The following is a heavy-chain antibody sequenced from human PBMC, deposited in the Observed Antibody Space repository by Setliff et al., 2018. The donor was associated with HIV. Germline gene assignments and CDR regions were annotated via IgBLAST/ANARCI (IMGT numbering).Heavy chain of an antibody. CDR3: ARHVRARWFDP. CDR2: IDYSGNT. CDR1: GGSLSSSSYY. J-gene: IGHJ5*02. Sequence: SETLSLTCTVSGGSLSSSSYYWGWIRQPPGEGLEWIGSIDYSGNTYYSPSVNSRVTISVDTSKNQFSLILTSVAAADTAVYYCARHVRARWFDPWGQGTLVTVSS. V-gene: IGHV4-39*01.